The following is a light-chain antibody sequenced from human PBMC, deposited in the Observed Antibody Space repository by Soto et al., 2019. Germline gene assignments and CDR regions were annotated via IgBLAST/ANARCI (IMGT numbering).Light chain of an antibody. CDR3: SLYTSENTYV. CDR2: EVN. CDR1: SSDIGGYNY. V-gene: IGLV2-8*01. J-gene: IGLJ1*01. Sequence: QSALTQPPSASGSPGRSVTISCTGTSSDIGGYNYVSWYQQHPGKAPKLMIYEVNKRPSGVPDRFSGSKSGNTASLTISGLQAADEADYYCSLYTSENTYVFGTGTKLTVL.